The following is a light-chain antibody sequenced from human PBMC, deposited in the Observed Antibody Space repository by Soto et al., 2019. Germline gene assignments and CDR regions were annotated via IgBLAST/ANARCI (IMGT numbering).Light chain of an antibody. CDR1: HSVLYSSNNNNY. V-gene: IGKV4-1*01. CDR2: WAS. J-gene: IGKJ4*01. CDR3: QQYYSTPLT. Sequence: DILMAQSPASLAVSLGERATINFNSSHSVLYSSNNNNYLAWYQQKPGQPPKLLIYWASTRESGVPDRFSGSGSGTDFTLTISSLQAEDVAVYYCQQYYSTPLTFGGGTKVDIK.